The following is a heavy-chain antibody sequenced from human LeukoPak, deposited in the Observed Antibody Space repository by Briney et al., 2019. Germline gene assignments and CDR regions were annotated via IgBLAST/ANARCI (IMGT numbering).Heavy chain of an antibody. CDR2: ISGSGDST. CDR1: GFTFASYA. CDR3: AKSVAGFPNWFDH. V-gene: IGHV3-23*01. D-gene: IGHD5/OR15-5a*01. J-gene: IGHJ5*02. Sequence: GSLRLSCAASGFTFASYAMSWVRQAPGKGLEWVSAISGSGDSTYHADSVKGRFTISRDNSKNTLYLQMNSLRAEDTAVYYCAKSVAGFPNWFDHWGQGTLVTVSS.